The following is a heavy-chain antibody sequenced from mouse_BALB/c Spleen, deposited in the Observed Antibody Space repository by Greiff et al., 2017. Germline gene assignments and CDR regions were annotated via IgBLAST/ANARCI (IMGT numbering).Heavy chain of an antibody. Sequence: EVQLVESGTVLARPGASVKMSCKASGYSFTSYWMHWVKQRPGPGLEWIGAIYPGNSDTSYNQKFKGKAKLTAVTSASTAYMELSSLTNEDSAVYYCTRSGYYGSSYSYYYAMDYWGQGTSGTVAS. CDR2: IYPGNSDT. D-gene: IGHD1-1*01. J-gene: IGHJ4*01. CDR1: GYSFTSYW. CDR3: TRSGYYGSSYSYYYAMDY. V-gene: IGHV1-5*01.